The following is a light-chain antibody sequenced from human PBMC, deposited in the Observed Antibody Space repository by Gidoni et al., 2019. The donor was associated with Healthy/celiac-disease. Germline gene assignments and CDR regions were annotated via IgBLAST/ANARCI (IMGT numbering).Light chain of an antibody. CDR1: QSVSSSY. J-gene: IGKJ1*01. V-gene: IGKV3-20*01. CDR2: GAS. Sequence: EIVLTLSPGTLSLSPGERATLSCRASQSVSSSYLAWYQQKPGQAPRLLIDGASSRATGIPDRFSGSGSGTDFTLTISRLEPEDCAVYYCQQYGSSPRTFGQXTKVEIK. CDR3: QQYGSSPRT.